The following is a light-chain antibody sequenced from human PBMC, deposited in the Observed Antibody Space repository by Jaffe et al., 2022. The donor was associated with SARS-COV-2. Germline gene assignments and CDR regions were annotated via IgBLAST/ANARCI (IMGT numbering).Light chain of an antibody. V-gene: IGLV7-46*01. CDR3: LLSYNGPRV. CDR2: DTS. CDR1: TGTVTTSHW. J-gene: IGLJ2*01. Sequence: QAVVTQEPSLTVSPGGTVTLTCGSSTGTVTTSHWPYWFQQKPGQAPRTLIYDTSNRHSWIPARFSGSLLGGKAALTLSGAQPEDEADYYCLLSYNGPRVFGGGTRLTVL.